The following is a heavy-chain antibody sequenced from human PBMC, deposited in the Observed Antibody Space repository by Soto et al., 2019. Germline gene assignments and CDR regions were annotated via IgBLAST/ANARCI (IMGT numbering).Heavy chain of an antibody. J-gene: IGHJ3*02. V-gene: IGHV3-23*01. CDR3: AKDSNAYYDFWSGYYQPLDAFDI. CDR2: ISGSGGST. D-gene: IGHD3-3*01. Sequence: WGSLRLSCAASGFTFSSYAMSWVRQAPGKGLEWVSAISGSGGSTYYADSVKGRFTISRDNSKNTLYLQMNSLRAEDTAVYYCAKDSNAYYDFWSGYYQPLDAFDIWGQGTMVTVSS. CDR1: GFTFSSYA.